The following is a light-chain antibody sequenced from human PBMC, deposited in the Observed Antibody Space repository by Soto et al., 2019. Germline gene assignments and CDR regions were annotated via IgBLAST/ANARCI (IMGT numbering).Light chain of an antibody. CDR2: AVN. Sequence: QSALTQPASVSGSPGQSITISCTGTSSDVWTYNLVSWYQQHTDKAPKVVIYAVNKRPSGVSDRFSGSKSGNTASLTISGLQAEDEADYYCCAYAGSSTFVVFGGGTKLTVL. CDR3: CAYAGSSTFVV. V-gene: IGLV2-23*02. CDR1: SSDVWTYNL. J-gene: IGLJ2*01.